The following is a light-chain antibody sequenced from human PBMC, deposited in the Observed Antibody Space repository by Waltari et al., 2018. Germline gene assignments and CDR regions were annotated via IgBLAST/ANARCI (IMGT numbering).Light chain of an antibody. CDR3: CSYAGSYTHVV. J-gene: IGLJ2*01. CDR1: SSDVGGYDY. CDR2: DVT. V-gene: IGLV2-11*01. Sequence: QSALTQPRSVSGSPGQSVTISCTGTSSDVGGYDYVSWYQHHPGKAPKLMICDVTNRPSGVPDRCSGSKAGNTASLTIAGLQAEDEADYYCCSYAGSYTHVVFGGGTKLTVL.